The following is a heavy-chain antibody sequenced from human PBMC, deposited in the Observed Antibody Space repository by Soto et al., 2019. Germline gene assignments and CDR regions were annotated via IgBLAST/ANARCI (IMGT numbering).Heavy chain of an antibody. V-gene: IGHV3-11*01. CDR2: ISSSGSTI. CDR3: ARKNTPWYYDFWSGQNYYYYGMDV. CDR1: GFTVSTNY. D-gene: IGHD3-3*01. J-gene: IGHJ6*02. Sequence: PGGSLRLSCAASGFTVSTNYMSWIRQAPGKGLEWVSYISSSGSTIYYADSVKGRFTISRDNAKNSLYLQMNSLRAEDTAVYYCARKNTPWYYDFWSGQNYYYYGMDVWGQGTTVTVSS.